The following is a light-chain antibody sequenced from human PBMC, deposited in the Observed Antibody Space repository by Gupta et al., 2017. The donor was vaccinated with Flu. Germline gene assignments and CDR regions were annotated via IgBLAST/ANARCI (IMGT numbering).Light chain of an antibody. CDR3: SSCTSSTTVV. V-gene: IGLV2-14*01. Sequence: QSALTQPAYVSGSPGQSITISCTGTSSDIGSYDYVSWYQQHPGKAPKLLIYAVTNRPSGVSNRFSVSKSGDTASLTISGLQPEDEADYYCSSCTSSTTVVFGGGTKLTVL. CDR2: AVT. J-gene: IGLJ2*01. CDR1: SSDIGSYDY.